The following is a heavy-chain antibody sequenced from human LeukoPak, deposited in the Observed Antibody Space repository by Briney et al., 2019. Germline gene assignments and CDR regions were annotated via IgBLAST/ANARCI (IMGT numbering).Heavy chain of an antibody. Sequence: SETPSLTCTVSGGSISSYYWSWIRQPPGKGLEWIGNVYNTGGTNYNPSLESRVTISVDTSKNHFSLRLSSVTAADTAVYYCARAVGDSGYGRYFDYWGQGTLVTVSS. V-gene: IGHV4-59*01. D-gene: IGHD5-12*01. CDR1: GGSISSYY. J-gene: IGHJ4*02. CDR3: ARAVGDSGYGRYFDY. CDR2: VYNTGGT.